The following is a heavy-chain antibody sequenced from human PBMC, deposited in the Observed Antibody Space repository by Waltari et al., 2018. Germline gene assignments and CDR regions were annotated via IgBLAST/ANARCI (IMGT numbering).Heavy chain of an antibody. V-gene: IGHV4-38-2*01. CDR2: IYHSGST. J-gene: IGHJ4*02. CDR1: GYSISSGYY. D-gene: IGHD2-15*01. CDR3: ARLFVAATGYFDY. Sequence: QVQLQESGPGLVKPSEPLSLTCAVSGYSISSGYYWGWIRQPPGKGLEWIGSIYHSGSTYYNPSLKSRVTISVDTSKNQFSLKLSSVTAADTAVYYCARLFVAATGYFDYWGQGTLVTVSS.